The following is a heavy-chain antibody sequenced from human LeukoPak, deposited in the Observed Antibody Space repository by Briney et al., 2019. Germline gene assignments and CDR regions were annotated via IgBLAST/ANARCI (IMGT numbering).Heavy chain of an antibody. CDR2: IYYSGST. CDR1: GGSISSYY. D-gene: IGHD3-3*01. V-gene: IGHV4-59*01. CDR3: ARGSTYYDFWSGYPAVLGMDV. Sequence: SETLSLTCTVSGGSISSYYWSWIRQPPGKGLEWIGYIYYSGSTNYNPSLKSRVTISVDTSKNQFFLKLSSVTAADTAVYYCARGSTYYDFWSGYPAVLGMDVWGQGTTVTVSS. J-gene: IGHJ6*02.